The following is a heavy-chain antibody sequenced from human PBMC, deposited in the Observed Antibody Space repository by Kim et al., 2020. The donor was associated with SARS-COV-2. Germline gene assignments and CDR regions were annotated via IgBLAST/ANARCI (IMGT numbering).Heavy chain of an antibody. CDR2: ISYDGSNK. D-gene: IGHD6-13*01. CDR1: GFTFSSYG. Sequence: GGSLRLSCAACGFTFSSYGMHWVRQAPGKGLEWVAVISYDGSNKYYADSVKGRFTISRDNSKNTLYLQMNSLRAEDTAVYYCAKYIAAPNRDYYYYGMDVWGQGTTVTVSS. V-gene: IGHV3-30*18. J-gene: IGHJ6*02. CDR3: AKYIAAPNRDYYYYGMDV.